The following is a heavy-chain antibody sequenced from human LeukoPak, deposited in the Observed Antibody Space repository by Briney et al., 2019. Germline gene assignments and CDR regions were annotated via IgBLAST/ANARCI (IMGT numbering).Heavy chain of an antibody. Sequence: QTGGSLRLSCAASGFTFSSYAMHWVRQAPGKGLEWVAVISYDGSNKYYADSVKGRFTISRDNSKNTLYLQMNSLRAEDTAVYYCARDLQTFVVVVAATPVYWGQGTLVTVSS. CDR2: ISYDGSNK. J-gene: IGHJ4*02. CDR1: GFTFSSYA. CDR3: ARDLQTFVVVVAATPVY. D-gene: IGHD2-15*01. V-gene: IGHV3-30-3*01.